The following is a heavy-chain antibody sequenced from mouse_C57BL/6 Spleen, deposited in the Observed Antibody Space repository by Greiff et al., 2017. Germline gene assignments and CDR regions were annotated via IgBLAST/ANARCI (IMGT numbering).Heavy chain of an antibody. CDR3: TTRQLRLYFDY. V-gene: IGHV1-15*01. CDR2: IDPETGGT. Sequence: QVQLQQSGAELVRPGASVTLSCKASGYTFTDYEMHWVKQTPVHGLEWIGAIDPETGGTAYNQKFKGKAILTADKSSSTAYMELRSLTSEDSAVYYCTTRQLRLYFDYWGQGTTLTVSS. D-gene: IGHD3-2*02. CDR1: GYTFTDYE. J-gene: IGHJ2*01.